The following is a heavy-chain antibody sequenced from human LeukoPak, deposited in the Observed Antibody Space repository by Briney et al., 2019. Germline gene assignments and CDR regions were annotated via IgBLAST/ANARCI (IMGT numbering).Heavy chain of an antibody. CDR2: IWYDGSNK. V-gene: IGHV3-33*01. Sequence: GGSLRLSCAASGFTFSSYGMHWVRQAPGKGLEWVAVIWYDGSNKYYADSVKGRFTISRDNSKNMLYLQMNSLRAEDTAVYYCAREAVVVPAAIGYFQHWGQGTLVTVSS. CDR1: GFTFSSYG. J-gene: IGHJ1*01. D-gene: IGHD2-2*02. CDR3: AREAVVVPAAIGYFQH.